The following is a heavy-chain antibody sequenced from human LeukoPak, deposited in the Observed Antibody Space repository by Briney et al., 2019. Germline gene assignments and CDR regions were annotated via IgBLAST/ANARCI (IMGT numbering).Heavy chain of an antibody. V-gene: IGHV4-61*01. D-gene: IGHD1-26*01. CDR3: ARGRYSGSYYAY. J-gene: IGHJ4*02. Sequence: PSETLSLTCTVSGGSVSSGSYYWSWIRQPPGKGLEWIGYIYYSGSTNYNPSLKSRVTISVDTSKNQFSLKLSSVTAADTAVYYCARGRYSGSYYAYWGQGTLVTVSS. CDR1: GGSVSSGSYY. CDR2: IYYSGST.